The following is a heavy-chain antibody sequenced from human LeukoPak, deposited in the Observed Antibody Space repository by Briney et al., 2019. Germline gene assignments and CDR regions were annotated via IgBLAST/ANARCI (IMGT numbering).Heavy chain of an antibody. Sequence: GGSLRLSXAASGFTFSDYYMSWIRQAPGKGLEWVSYISSSGSTIYYADSVKGRFTISRDNAKNSLYLQMNSLRAEDTAVYYCARARVTIFGVATAFDIWGQGTMVTVSS. CDR3: ARARVTIFGVATAFDI. CDR1: GFTFSDYY. J-gene: IGHJ3*02. V-gene: IGHV3-11*04. CDR2: ISSSGSTI. D-gene: IGHD3-3*01.